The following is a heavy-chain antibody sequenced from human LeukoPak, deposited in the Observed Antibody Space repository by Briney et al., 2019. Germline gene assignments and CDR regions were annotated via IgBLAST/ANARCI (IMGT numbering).Heavy chain of an antibody. V-gene: IGHV4-59*01. J-gene: IGHJ4*02. CDR2: IFYSGNT. Sequence: SETLSLTCSVSGDSITTSYWNWIRQLPGQGLEWIGSIFYSGNTKYNPALQSRVTISVDTSKNQFSLEVNSVTAADTAVYYCARGRLSPSAFRPFEHWGRGTLVTVSS. CDR1: GDSITTSY. CDR3: ARGRLSPSAFRPFEH. D-gene: IGHD2/OR15-2a*01.